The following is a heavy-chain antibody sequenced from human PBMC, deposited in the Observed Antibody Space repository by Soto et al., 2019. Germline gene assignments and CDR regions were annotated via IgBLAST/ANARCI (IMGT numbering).Heavy chain of an antibody. D-gene: IGHD6-19*01. J-gene: IGHJ4*02. CDR1: GGTFSSYA. CDR3: ARDIAVAGSVSDY. CDR2: IIPIFGTA. V-gene: IGHV1-69*06. Sequence: GASVKVSCKASGGTFSSYAISWARQAPGQGLEWMGGIIPIFGTANYAQKFQGRVTITADKSTSTAYMELSSLRSEDTAVYYCARDIAVAGSVSDYWGQGTLVTVSS.